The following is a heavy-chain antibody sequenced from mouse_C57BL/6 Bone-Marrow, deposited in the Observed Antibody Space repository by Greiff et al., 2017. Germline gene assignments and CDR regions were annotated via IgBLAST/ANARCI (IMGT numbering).Heavy chain of an antibody. CDR2: IDPANGNT. V-gene: IGHV14-3*01. J-gene: IGHJ3*01. D-gene: IGHD1-1*01. CDR1: GFNIKNTY. CDR3: ASPNYYGSSQFAY. Sequence: VQLQQSVADLVRPGASVKLSCTASGFNIKNTYMHWVKQRPEQGLEWIGRIDPANGNTKYAPKFQGKATITADTSSNTAYLQLSSLTSEDAAIYYCASPNYYGSSQFAYWGQGTLVTVSA.